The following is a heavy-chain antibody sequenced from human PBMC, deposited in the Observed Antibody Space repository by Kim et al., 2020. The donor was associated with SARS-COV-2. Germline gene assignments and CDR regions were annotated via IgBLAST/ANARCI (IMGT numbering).Heavy chain of an antibody. CDR1: GYTFINDW. CDR2: IYPGDSDT. J-gene: IGHJ4*02. Sequence: GESLKISCKASGYTFINDWIGWVRQMPGKGLDWMGIIYPGDSDTIYSPSFQGQVTISADKSTSTAYLQWSSLKASDTAMYYCARGCEPTGFDYWGQGTLVTVSS. CDR3: ARGCEPTGFDY. V-gene: IGHV5-51*01.